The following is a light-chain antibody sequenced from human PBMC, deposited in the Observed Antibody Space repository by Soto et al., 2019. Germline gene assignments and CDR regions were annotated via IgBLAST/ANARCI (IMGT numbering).Light chain of an antibody. J-gene: IGLJ2*01. Sequence: QSALTQPASVSGSPGQSITISCTGTSRDVGGYNYVSWYQQHPGKAPKLMIYEVSNRPSGVSNRFSGSKSGNTASLTISGRQAEDEADYYCSAYTSSRTLDVVFGGGTQLTVL. CDR1: SRDVGGYNY. CDR3: SAYTSSRTLDVV. CDR2: EVS. V-gene: IGLV2-14*01.